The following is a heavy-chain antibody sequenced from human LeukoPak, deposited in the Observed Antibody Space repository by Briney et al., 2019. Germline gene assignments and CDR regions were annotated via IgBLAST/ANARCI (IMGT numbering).Heavy chain of an antibody. Sequence: PGGSLRLSCAASGFTFSGYSMNWVRQAPGKGLEWVANIKQDGSEKYYVDSVKGRFTISRDNAKNSLYLQMNSLRAEDTAVYYCARGYSYGYGDVFDYWGQGTLVTVSS. J-gene: IGHJ4*02. D-gene: IGHD5-18*01. CDR2: IKQDGSEK. CDR1: GFTFSGYS. CDR3: ARGYSYGYGDVFDY. V-gene: IGHV3-7*01.